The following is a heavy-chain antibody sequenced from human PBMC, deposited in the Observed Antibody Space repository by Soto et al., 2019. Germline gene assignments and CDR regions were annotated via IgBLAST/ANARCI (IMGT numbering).Heavy chain of an antibody. CDR1: GYAFTTYG. D-gene: IGHD2-8*01. CDR2: ISTHNGNT. CDR3: ARGMYGDY. J-gene: IGHJ4*02. V-gene: IGHV1-18*01. Sequence: QVHLVQSGAEVKKPGASVKVFCKGSGYAFTTYGITWVRQAPGQGLEWMGWISTHNGNTNYAQKLQGRVTVTRDTSTSTAYMELRSLRSDDTAVYYCARGMYGDYWGQGALVTVSS.